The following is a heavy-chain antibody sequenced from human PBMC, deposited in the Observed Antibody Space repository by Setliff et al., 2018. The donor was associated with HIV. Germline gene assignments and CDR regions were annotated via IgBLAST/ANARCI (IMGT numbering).Heavy chain of an antibody. CDR3: GQDDLPGGLGY. D-gene: IGHD3-16*01. V-gene: IGHV1-18*01. CDR2: INVYNYDT. J-gene: IGHJ4*02. CDR1: GYTFTNFG. Sequence: ASVKVSCKTSGYTFTNFGISWVRQAPGQGLEWMAWINVYNYDTYIGPRFRGRVTLTTDTSTTTAYMDLDTLRVDDTALYYCGQDDLPGGLGYWGQGTQVTVSS.